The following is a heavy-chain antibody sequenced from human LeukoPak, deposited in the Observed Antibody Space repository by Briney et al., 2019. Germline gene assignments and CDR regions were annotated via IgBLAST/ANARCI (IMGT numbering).Heavy chain of an antibody. V-gene: IGHV3-30*18. Sequence: GRSLRLSCAASGFTFSSYGMHWVRPAPGKGLEWVAVISYGGSNKYYADSVKGRFTISRDNSKNTLYLQMNSLRAEDTAVYYCAKDDGYGGGPEGYWGQGTLVTVSS. J-gene: IGHJ4*02. CDR1: GFTFSSYG. CDR3: AKDDGYGGGPEGY. CDR2: ISYGGSNK. D-gene: IGHD4-23*01.